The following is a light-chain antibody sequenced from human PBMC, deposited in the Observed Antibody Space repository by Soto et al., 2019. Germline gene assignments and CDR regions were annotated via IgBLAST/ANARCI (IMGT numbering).Light chain of an antibody. CDR1: PSVTN. CDR2: GAS. CDR3: QQYNNWPPWT. J-gene: IGKJ1*01. V-gene: IGKV3-15*01. Sequence: PGERATLSCRASPSVTNLAWYQQKPGQAPRLLIYGASTRATGIPARFSGSGSGTEFTLTISSLQSEDFAVYYCQQYNNWPPWTFGQGTKVDI.